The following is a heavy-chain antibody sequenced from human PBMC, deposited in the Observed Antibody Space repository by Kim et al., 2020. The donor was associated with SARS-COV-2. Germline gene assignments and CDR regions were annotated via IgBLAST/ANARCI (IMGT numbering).Heavy chain of an antibody. CDR1: GFTFSSYW. CDR3: ARDDIIFPHWYFDL. J-gene: IGHJ2*01. D-gene: IGHD3-9*01. Sequence: GGSLRLSCAASGFTFSSYWMSWVRQAPGKGLEWVANIKQDGSEKYYVDSVKGRFTISRDNAKNSLYLQMNSLRAEDTAVYYCARDDIIFPHWYFDLWGRGTLVTVSS. V-gene: IGHV3-7*01. CDR2: IKQDGSEK.